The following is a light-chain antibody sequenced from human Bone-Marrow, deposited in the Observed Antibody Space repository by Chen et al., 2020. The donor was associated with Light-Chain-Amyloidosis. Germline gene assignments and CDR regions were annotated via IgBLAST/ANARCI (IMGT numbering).Light chain of an antibody. J-gene: IGKJ4*01. CDR3: QQSYSTPLT. CDR2: AAS. CDR1: QRISSY. Sequence: DIQMTQSPSSLSASVGDRVTITCRASQRISSYLNWYQQKPGKAPKLLIYAASSLQSVVPSRFSCSGSGTDFTLTISSLQPEDFATYYCQQSYSTPLTFGGGTKVEIK. V-gene: IGKV1-39*01.